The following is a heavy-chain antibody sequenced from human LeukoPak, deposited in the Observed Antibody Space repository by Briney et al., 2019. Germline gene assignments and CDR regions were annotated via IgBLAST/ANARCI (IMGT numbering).Heavy chain of an antibody. CDR2: IYSGGST. Sequence: GGSLRLSCAASGFTVSSNYMSWVRQAPGKGLEWVSVIYSGGSTYYADSVKGRFTISRDNSKNTLYLQMNSLRAEDTAVYYCAKGTTVVTPDAFDIWGQGTMVTVSS. CDR1: GFTVSSNY. J-gene: IGHJ3*02. V-gene: IGHV3-53*01. CDR3: AKGTTVVTPDAFDI. D-gene: IGHD4-23*01.